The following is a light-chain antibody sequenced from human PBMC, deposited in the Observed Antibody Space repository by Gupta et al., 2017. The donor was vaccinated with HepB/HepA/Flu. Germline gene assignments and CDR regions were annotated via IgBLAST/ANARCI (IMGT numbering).Light chain of an antibody. CDR3: TPSERFPWT. CDR1: QSIRNY. J-gene: IGKJ2*02. Sequence: DIHMTQSPSSLSASVGDRVTITCRASQSIRNYLNWYQQKPGKAPKLLIYTASSLQSGVPTRFSGRGSGTVFTIHLSSVEPEDFASYFCTPSERFPWTFGQGTKLEIK. CDR2: TAS. V-gene: IGKV1-39*01.